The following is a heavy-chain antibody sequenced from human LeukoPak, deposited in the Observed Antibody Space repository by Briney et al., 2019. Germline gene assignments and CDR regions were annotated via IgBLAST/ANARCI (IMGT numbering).Heavy chain of an antibody. Sequence: SQTLSLTCTVSGGSISSGGYYWSWIRQPPGKGLEWIGYIYHSGSTYYNPSLKSRVTISVDRSKNQFSLKLSSVTAADTAVYYCARYDSGNHFNYFDYCGQGTLVTVSS. J-gene: IGHJ4*02. CDR1: GGSISSGGYY. CDR3: ARYDSGNHFNYFDY. CDR2: IYHSGST. D-gene: IGHD1-26*01. V-gene: IGHV4-30-2*01.